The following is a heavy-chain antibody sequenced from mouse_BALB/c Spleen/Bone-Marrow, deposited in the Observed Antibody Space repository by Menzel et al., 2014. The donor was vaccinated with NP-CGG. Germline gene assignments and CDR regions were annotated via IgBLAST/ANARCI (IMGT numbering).Heavy chain of an antibody. J-gene: IGHJ3*01. CDR2: ISGDGRYT. Sequence: EVHLVESGGGLVKSGGSLKLSCAASGFSXSNYGMSWVRQTPEKRLEWVATISGDGRYTFYSDSVKGRFTISRDNAKXNLYLQLSSLRSEDTALYYCARHAYYDQTEVSFVYWGQGTLVTVSA. D-gene: IGHD2-4*01. CDR1: GFSXSNYG. CDR3: ARHAYYDQTEVSFVY. V-gene: IGHV5-9-2*01.